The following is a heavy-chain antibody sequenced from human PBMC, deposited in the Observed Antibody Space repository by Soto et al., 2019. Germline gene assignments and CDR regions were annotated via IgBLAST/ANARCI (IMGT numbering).Heavy chain of an antibody. V-gene: IGHV1-69*01. CDR1: GVTFTSET. Sequence: QVQLVQSGAEVQKPGSSVKVSCKASGVTFTSETISWVRQAPGQGLEWMGGIIPLFGAANYAQKFQGRVTITADESTSTVYMELSSLRSDDMAVYYCATELGENPASPFDSWGQGTLVTVSS. CDR3: ATELGENPASPFDS. J-gene: IGHJ4*02. CDR2: IIPLFGAA. D-gene: IGHD2-21*01.